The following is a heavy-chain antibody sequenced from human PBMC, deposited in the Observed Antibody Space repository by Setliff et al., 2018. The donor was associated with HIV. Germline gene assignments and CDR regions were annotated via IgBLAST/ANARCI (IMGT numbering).Heavy chain of an antibody. CDR2: VYYTGKT. CDR1: GVSIVSGGFC. CDR3: ARDLHANYHVVDI. D-gene: IGHD2-15*01. Sequence: SETLSLTCSVSGVSIVSGGFCFSWIRHHPGKGLEWIGTVYYTGKTYYNPSLQSRLTMSADTSKNQLYLKINSVTAADTAVYFCARDLHANYHVVDIWGPGTMVTVSS. V-gene: IGHV4-31*03. J-gene: IGHJ3*02.